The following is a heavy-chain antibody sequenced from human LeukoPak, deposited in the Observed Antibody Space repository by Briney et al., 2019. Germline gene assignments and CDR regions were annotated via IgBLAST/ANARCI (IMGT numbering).Heavy chain of an antibody. V-gene: IGHV3-21*01. CDR1: GFTFSHYT. D-gene: IGHD2-15*01. CDR3: ARDEYCSGGSCYSDY. J-gene: IGHJ4*02. CDR2: IGISSNKI. Sequence: GGSLRLSCAASGFTFSHYTMNWIRQAPGKGLEWVSSIGISSNKIYYADSVKGRFIISRDNAKNSMFLQMNNLRAEDTAVYFCARDEYCSGGSCYSDYWGQGTLVTVSS.